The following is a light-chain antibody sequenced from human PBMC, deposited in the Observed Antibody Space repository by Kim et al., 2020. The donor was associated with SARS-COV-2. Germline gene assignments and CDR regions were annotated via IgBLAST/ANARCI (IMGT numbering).Light chain of an antibody. V-gene: IGLV1-47*01. CDR2: RNN. CDR1: RTNIGTNY. CDR3: SSWDDGLSGGV. Sequence: GQSVTISWSGSRTNIGTNYVVWYQQLPGAAPRHLIYRNNKRPSGVPDRFSGSKSGTSASLAISGLRSEDEADYYCSSWDDGLSGGVFGGGTQLTVL. J-gene: IGLJ3*02.